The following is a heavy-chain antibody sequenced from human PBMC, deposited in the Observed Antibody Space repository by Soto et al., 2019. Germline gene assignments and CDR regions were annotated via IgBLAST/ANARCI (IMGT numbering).Heavy chain of an antibody. CDR2: IYYTGNS. Sequence: QVQLQESGPELVKSSQTLSLTCTVSNGSISTNGHYWTWIRQRPGKGLEWIAYIYYTGNSYYNPSLKSRLTISIDTSKNQFSLTLRSMTAADTAVYYCAREQWGFDSWGQGTLVTVSS. CDR3: AREQWGFDS. D-gene: IGHD6-19*01. V-gene: IGHV4-31*03. J-gene: IGHJ4*02. CDR1: NGSISTNGHY.